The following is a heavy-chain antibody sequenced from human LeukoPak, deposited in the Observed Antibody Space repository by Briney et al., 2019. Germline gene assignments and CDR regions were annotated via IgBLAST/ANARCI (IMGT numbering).Heavy chain of an antibody. Sequence: GASVKVSCKVSGYTLTELSMHWVRQAPGKGLEWMGGFDPEDGETIYAQKFQGRVTMTEDTSTDTAYMELSSLRSEDTAVYYCATDYDIVGAKVWAFDIWGQGTMVTVSS. CDR3: ATDYDIVGAKVWAFDI. J-gene: IGHJ3*02. CDR1: GYTLTELS. D-gene: IGHD1-26*01. CDR2: FDPEDGET. V-gene: IGHV1-24*01.